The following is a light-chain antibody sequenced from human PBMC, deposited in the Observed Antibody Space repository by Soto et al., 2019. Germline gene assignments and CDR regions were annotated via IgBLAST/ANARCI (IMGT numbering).Light chain of an antibody. CDR2: DAS. J-gene: IGKJ1*01. CDR1: QSISSW. Sequence: DIQMTQSPSTLSASVGDRVTITCRASQSISSWLAWYQQKPGKAPKLLIYDASSLESGVPSRFSGSGSGTEFTLTISSLQPDDFATYDCQKYDSYSTFGQGTKV. V-gene: IGKV1-5*01. CDR3: QKYDSYST.